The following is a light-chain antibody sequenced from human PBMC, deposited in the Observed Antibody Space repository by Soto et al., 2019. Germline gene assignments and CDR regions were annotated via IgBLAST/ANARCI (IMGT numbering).Light chain of an antibody. CDR2: KAS. CDR3: QQYNSYSPL. Sequence: DIQMTQSPSTLSASVGDRVTITCRASQSISSWLAWYQQKPGKAPKLLIYKASSLESGVPSRFSGSGSGTEFTLTISNLQPDDFATYYCQQYNSYSPLFGQGTKVEIK. J-gene: IGKJ1*01. CDR1: QSISSW. V-gene: IGKV1-5*03.